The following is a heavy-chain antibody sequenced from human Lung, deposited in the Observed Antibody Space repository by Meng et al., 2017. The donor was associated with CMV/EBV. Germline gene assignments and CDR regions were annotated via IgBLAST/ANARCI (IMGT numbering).Heavy chain of an antibody. CDR3: AKDFCSSTSCYRSYYYYYGMDV. D-gene: IGHD2-2*01. Sequence: GGPLRLXCAASGFTFSSYGMHWVRQAPGKGLEWVAFIRYDGSNKYYADSVKGRFTISRDNSKNTLYLQMNSLRAEDTAVYYCAKDFCSSTSCYRSYYYYYGMDVXGQGXTVTVSS. J-gene: IGHJ6*02. CDR2: IRYDGSNK. V-gene: IGHV3-30*02. CDR1: GFTFSSYG.